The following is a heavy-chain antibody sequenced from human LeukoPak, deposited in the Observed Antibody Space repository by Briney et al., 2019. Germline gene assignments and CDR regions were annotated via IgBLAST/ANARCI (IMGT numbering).Heavy chain of an antibody. D-gene: IGHD2-21*02. CDR1: GFTFSTYW. CDR2: IKPDGSEK. J-gene: IGHJ1*01. CDR3: TSWGDTTAEYFQR. Sequence: PGGSLRLSCAASGFTFSTYWMGWVRQAPGEGLEWVANIKPDGSEKYYVDSVKGRFTISRDNAENSMYLQMNSLRVEDTAVYYCTSWGDTTAEYFQRWGQGTLVTVSS. V-gene: IGHV3-7*01.